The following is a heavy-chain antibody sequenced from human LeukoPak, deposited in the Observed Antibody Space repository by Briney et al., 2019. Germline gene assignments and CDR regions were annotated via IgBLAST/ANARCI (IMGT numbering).Heavy chain of an antibody. CDR1: GFTFNSYS. J-gene: IGHJ3*02. Sequence: GGSLRLSCAASGFTFNSYSMNWFRQAPGKGLEWVANIKQDGSEIYYVDSVKGRFTISRDNAKNSLYLQMNNLRAEDTAMFYCATSMAQDVDAFHIWGQGTMVTVSS. CDR3: ATSMAQDVDAFHI. D-gene: IGHD2-21*01. CDR2: IKQDGSEI. V-gene: IGHV3-7*01.